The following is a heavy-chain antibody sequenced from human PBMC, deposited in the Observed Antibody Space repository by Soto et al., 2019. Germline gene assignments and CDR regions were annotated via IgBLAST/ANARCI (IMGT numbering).Heavy chain of an antibody. J-gene: IGHJ4*02. V-gene: IGHV4-59*01. Sequence: SETLSLTCTVSGGSISSYYWSWIRQPPGKGLEWIGYIYYSGSTNYNPSLKSRVTISVDTSKNQFSLKLSSVTAADTAVYYCARWTGTLFDYWGQGTLVTVSS. D-gene: IGHD1-1*01. CDR2: IYYSGST. CDR1: GGSISSYY. CDR3: ARWTGTLFDY.